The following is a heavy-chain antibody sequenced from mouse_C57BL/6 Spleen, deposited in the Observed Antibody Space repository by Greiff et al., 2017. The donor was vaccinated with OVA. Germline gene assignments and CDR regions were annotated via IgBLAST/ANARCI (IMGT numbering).Heavy chain of an antibody. J-gene: IGHJ3*01. CDR3: ARHEGPEQGLAWFAY. CDR2: FYPGSGSI. V-gene: IGHV1-62-2*01. CDR1: GYTFTEYS. D-gene: IGHD4-1*01. Sequence: QVQLKQSGAELVKPGASVKLSCKASGYTFTEYSIHWVKQRPGQGLEWIGWFYPGSGSIKYNEKFKDKATLTADKSSSTAYMELSSLTSEDSAVDFCARHEGPEQGLAWFAYWGQGTLVTVSA.